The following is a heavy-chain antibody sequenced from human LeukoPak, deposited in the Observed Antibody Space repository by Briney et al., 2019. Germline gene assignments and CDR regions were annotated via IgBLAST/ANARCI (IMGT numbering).Heavy chain of an antibody. CDR3: ARPRGLGG. J-gene: IGHJ4*02. V-gene: IGHV3-7*01. CDR1: GYSISTGYY. D-gene: IGHD3-16*01. Sequence: PSETLSLTCTVSGYSISTGYYWDWIRQPPGKGLEWVANIKQDGSEKYYVDSVKGRFTISRDNAKNSLYLQMNSLRAEDTAVYYCARPRGLGGWGQGTLVTVSS. CDR2: IKQDGSEK.